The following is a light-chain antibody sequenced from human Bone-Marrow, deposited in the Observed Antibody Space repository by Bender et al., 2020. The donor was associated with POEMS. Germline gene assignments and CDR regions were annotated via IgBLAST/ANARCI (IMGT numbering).Light chain of an antibody. CDR2: DVS. V-gene: IGLV2-14*03. Sequence: QSALTQPASVSWSPGQAITISCTGTSSDVGGSNSVSWYQQHPGKAPKFMIYDVSSRPSGVSDRFSGSKSGNTASLTISGLQSEDEADYYCSSYTSSSAVVFGGGTKVTVL. J-gene: IGLJ2*01. CDR1: SSDVGGSNS. CDR3: SSYTSSSAVV.